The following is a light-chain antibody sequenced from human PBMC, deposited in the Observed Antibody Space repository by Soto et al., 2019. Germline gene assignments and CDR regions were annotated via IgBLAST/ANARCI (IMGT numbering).Light chain of an antibody. V-gene: IGKV3-11*01. CDR2: DAS. CDR3: QQRTNWPPLT. J-gene: IGKJ4*01. CDR1: QSVGTC. Sequence: EILLTQSPATLSLSPGERATLSCRASQSVGTCLAWYQQKPGQAPRLLIYDASNRATGIPARFSGSGSGTDFTLTISGLEPEDFAVYYCQQRTNWPPLTFGGGTKVEIK.